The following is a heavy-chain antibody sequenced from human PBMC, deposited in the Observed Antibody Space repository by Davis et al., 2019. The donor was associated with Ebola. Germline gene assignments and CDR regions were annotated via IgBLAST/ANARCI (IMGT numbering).Heavy chain of an antibody. Sequence: GESLKISCAASGFTFSTYAINWVRQAPGKGLEWVARIKGDGTLTTYADSVKGRFTISRDNANNMLFLQMNNLGAEDTALYYCAGYCSSATCSQHYFDYYGMDVWGPGTAVTVSS. J-gene: IGHJ6*02. CDR1: GFTFSTYA. D-gene: IGHD2-2*01. V-gene: IGHV3-74*03. CDR2: IKGDGTLT. CDR3: AGYCSSATCSQHYFDYYGMDV.